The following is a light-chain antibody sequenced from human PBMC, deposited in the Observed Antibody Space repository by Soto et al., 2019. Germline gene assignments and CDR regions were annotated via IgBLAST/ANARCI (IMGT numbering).Light chain of an antibody. CDR3: QRFGTSPPWT. Sequence: TVLTQSPGTLSLSPGERATLSCRAIQSLSSSYLAWYQQKPGQAPRLLIYGTSIRATGIPDRFSGSGSGTDFTLTITRLEPEDFAVYYCQRFGTSPPWTFGQGTKVDIK. CDR1: QSLSSSY. J-gene: IGKJ1*01. V-gene: IGKV3-20*01. CDR2: GTS.